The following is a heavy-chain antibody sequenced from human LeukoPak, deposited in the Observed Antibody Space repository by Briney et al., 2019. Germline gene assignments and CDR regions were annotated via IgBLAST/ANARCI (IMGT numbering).Heavy chain of an antibody. CDR2: IYYSGST. Sequence: SETLSLTCTVSGGSISSYYWSWIRQPPGKGLEWIGYIYYSGSTNYNPSLKSRVTISVDTSKNQFSLKLSSVTAADTAVHYCARTIAVALDYWGQGTLVTVSS. J-gene: IGHJ4*02. D-gene: IGHD6-19*01. CDR1: GGSISSYY. CDR3: ARTIAVALDY. V-gene: IGHV4-59*08.